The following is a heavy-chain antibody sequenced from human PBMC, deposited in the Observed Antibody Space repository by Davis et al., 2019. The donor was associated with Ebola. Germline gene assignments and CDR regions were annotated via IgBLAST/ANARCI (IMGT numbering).Heavy chain of an antibody. CDR3: AKSGRNGFYTGYYFDY. V-gene: IGHV3-23*01. CDR1: GLIFRTYA. Sequence: GESLKISCGVSGLIFRTYAMTWVRQAPGKGLEWVSTITGSGGNTYYADSVKGRFTISRDNSKNTLFLLMNNLGAEDTAVYYCAKSGRNGFYTGYYFDYWGQGTLITVSS. CDR2: ITGSGGNT. D-gene: IGHD2-15*01. J-gene: IGHJ4*02.